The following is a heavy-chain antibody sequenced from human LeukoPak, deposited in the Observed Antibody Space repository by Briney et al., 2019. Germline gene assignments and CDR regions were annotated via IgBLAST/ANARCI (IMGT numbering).Heavy chain of an antibody. D-gene: IGHD3-10*01. Sequence: PSETLSLTCTVSGGSISSYYWSWIRQPAGKGLEWIGRIYTSGSTNYNPSLKSRVTMSVDTSKNQFSLKLSSVTAADTAVYYCARVNYGSGNYYNWFDPRGQGTLVTVSS. CDR3: ARVNYGSGNYYNWFDP. J-gene: IGHJ5*02. V-gene: IGHV4-4*07. CDR2: IYTSGST. CDR1: GGSISSYY.